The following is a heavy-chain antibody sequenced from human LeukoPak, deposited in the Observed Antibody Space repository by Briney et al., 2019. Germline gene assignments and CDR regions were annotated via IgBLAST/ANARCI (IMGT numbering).Heavy chain of an antibody. J-gene: IGHJ5*02. D-gene: IGHD3-10*01. V-gene: IGHV3-73*01. CDR3: TSPSGRGVQNWFDP. CDR2: IRSKANSYAT. CDR1: GFTFSGSA. Sequence: GGSLRLSCAASGFTFSGSAMHWVRQASGKGLEWVGRIRSKANSYATAYAASVKGRFTVSRDDSKNTAYLQMNSLKTEDTAVYYCTSPSGRGVQNWFDPWGQGTLVTVSS.